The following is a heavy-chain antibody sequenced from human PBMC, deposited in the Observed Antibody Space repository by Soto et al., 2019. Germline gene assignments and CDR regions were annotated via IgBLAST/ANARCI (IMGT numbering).Heavy chain of an antibody. V-gene: IGHV3-21*01. D-gene: IGHD3-3*01. CDR2: ISSSSSYI. Sequence: EVQLVESGGGLVKPGGSLRLSCAASGFTFSSYSMNWVRQAPGKGLEWVSSISSSSSYIYYADSVKGRFTISRDNAKNALSLQMNGLRDEDTAVYYCARNYEFWSGYSTDGDYYYYYLAVWGKGTTVTVSS. J-gene: IGHJ6*03. CDR1: GFTFSSYS. CDR3: ARNYEFWSGYSTDGDYYYYYLAV.